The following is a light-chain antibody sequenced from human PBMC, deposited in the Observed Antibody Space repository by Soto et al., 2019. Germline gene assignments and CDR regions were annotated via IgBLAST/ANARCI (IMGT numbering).Light chain of an antibody. CDR2: EVS. Sequence: QSALTQPASVSGSPGQSITISCTGTNSDVGGYNYVTWYQQHRGKAPKLIIYEVSNRPSGVSNRFSGSKSGNTASLTISGLQAADEADYYCSSYSDRSPCVFGTGTKVTAL. J-gene: IGLJ1*01. CDR3: SSYSDRSPCV. V-gene: IGLV2-14*01. CDR1: NSDVGGYNY.